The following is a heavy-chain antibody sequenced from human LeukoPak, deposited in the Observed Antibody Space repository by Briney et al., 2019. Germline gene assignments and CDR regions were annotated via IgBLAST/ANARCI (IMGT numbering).Heavy chain of an antibody. Sequence: PSETLSLTCTVSSGSISSTSYYWGWIRQPPGKGLEWIVSIYYSGSTYYNPSLKSRVTISVDTSKNQFSLKLSSVTAADTAVYYCATYCSSTSCPDWEIDYWGHGTLVTVSS. J-gene: IGHJ4*01. CDR1: SGSISSTSYY. CDR3: ATYCSSTSCPDWEIDY. CDR2: IYYSGST. D-gene: IGHD2-2*01. V-gene: IGHV4-39*01.